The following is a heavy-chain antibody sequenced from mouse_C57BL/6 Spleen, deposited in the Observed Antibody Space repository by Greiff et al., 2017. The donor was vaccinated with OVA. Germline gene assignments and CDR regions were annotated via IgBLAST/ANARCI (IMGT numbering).Heavy chain of an antibody. J-gene: IGHJ1*03. D-gene: IGHD2-5*01. V-gene: IGHV1-80*01. CDR1: GYAFSSYW. Sequence: QVQLQQSGAELVKPGASVKISCKASGYAFSSYWMNWVKQRPGKGLEWIGQIYPGDGDTNYNGKFKGKATLTADKSSSTAYMQLSSLTSEDAAVYFCARSRTGYSSYWYFGGWGTGTTVTVST. CDR3: ARSRTGYSSYWYFGG. CDR2: IYPGDGDT.